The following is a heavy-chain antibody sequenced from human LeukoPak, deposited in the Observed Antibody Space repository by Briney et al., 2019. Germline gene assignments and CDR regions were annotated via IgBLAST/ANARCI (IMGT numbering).Heavy chain of an antibody. CDR1: GGSISSGGYY. V-gene: IGHV4-31*03. Sequence: SETLSLTCTVFGGSISSGGYYWSWIRQHPGKGLEWIGYIYYSGSTYYNPSLKSRVTISVDTSKNQFSLKLSSVTAADTAVYYCARGRINYVWGSYRSNWFDPWGQGTLVAVSS. D-gene: IGHD3-16*02. CDR2: IYYSGST. J-gene: IGHJ5*02. CDR3: ARGRINYVWGSYRSNWFDP.